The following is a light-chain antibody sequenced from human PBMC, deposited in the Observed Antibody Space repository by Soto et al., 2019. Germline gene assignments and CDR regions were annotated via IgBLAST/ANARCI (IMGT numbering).Light chain of an antibody. CDR2: TNN. CDR3: AAWDDSPGRV. Sequence: QSVLTQPPSASGTPGQRVTISCSGSSSNIGSNTVNWYQQLPGTAPKLLIYTNNQRPSGVPVRFSGSKSGTSASLTISGLQSEDEADYYCAAWDDSPGRVFGGGTQLTVL. CDR1: SSNIGSNT. J-gene: IGLJ3*02. V-gene: IGLV1-44*01.